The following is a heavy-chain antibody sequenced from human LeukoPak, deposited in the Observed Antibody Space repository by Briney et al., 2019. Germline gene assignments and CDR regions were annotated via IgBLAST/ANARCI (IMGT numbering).Heavy chain of an antibody. Sequence: GGSLRLSCAASGFTFSSYAMTWVRQAPGKGLEWVSAISGVGDSTHYADSVKGRFTISRDNSKNTLNLQMNSLRAEDTAVYYCAKSRDGYNILDYWGQGTLVTVSS. CDR1: GFTFSSYA. V-gene: IGHV3-23*01. CDR2: ISGVGDST. D-gene: IGHD5-24*01. CDR3: AKSRDGYNILDY. J-gene: IGHJ4*02.